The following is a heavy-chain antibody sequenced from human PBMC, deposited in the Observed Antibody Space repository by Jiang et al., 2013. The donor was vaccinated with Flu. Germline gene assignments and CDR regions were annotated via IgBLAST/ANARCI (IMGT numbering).Heavy chain of an antibody. D-gene: IGHD3-10*01. CDR1: GGYINSSNYY. CDR2: VYYSGNT. Sequence: GSGLVKPSETLSLTCAVSGGYINSSNYYWGWIRQPPGKGLAWIGSVYYSGNTYYNPSLRSRVTISVDMSKNQFSLKLFSVTAADTAVYYCARLGPSDSGSYYAPHWGQGTLVTVSS. V-gene: IGHV4-39*01. CDR3: ARLGPSDSGSYYAPH. J-gene: IGHJ4*02.